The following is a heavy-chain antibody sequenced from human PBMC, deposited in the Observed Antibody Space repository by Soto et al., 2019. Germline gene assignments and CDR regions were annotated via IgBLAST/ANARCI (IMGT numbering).Heavy chain of an antibody. Sequence: SETLSLTCTVSGASISGFYWSWIRKSAGKGLEWIGRIYATGTTDYNPSLKSRVMMSVDTSKKQFSLKLRSVTAADTAVYYCVRDGTKTLRDWFDPWGKG. J-gene: IGHJ5*02. CDR1: GASISGFY. D-gene: IGHD1-1*01. CDR2: IYATGTT. V-gene: IGHV4-4*07. CDR3: VRDGTKTLRDWFDP.